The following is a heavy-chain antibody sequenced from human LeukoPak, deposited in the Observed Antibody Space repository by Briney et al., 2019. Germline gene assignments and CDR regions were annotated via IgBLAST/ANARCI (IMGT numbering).Heavy chain of an antibody. CDR3: AHYCSSTSCYGLFDY. Sequence: SGPTLVNPTQTLTLTCTFSGFSLSTSGVGVGWIRRPPGQALEWLALIYWDDDKRYSPSLKSRLTITKDTSKNQVVLTMTNMDPVDTATYYCAHYCSSTSCYGLFDYWGQGTLVTVSS. D-gene: IGHD2-2*01. J-gene: IGHJ4*02. CDR1: GFSLSTSGVG. V-gene: IGHV2-5*02. CDR2: IYWDDDK.